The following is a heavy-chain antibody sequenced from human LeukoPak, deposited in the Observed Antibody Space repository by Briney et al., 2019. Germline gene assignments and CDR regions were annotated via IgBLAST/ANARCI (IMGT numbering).Heavy chain of an antibody. CDR2: IYTSGST. CDR3: ARDPPSWELPGFDY. Sequence: SETLSLTCTVSGGSISSYYWSWIRQPPGKGLEWIGRIYTSGSTNYNPSLKSRVTMSVDTSKNQFSLKLSSVTAADTAVYYCARDPPSWELPGFDYWGQGTLVTVSS. J-gene: IGHJ4*02. CDR1: GGSISSYY. D-gene: IGHD1-26*01. V-gene: IGHV4-4*07.